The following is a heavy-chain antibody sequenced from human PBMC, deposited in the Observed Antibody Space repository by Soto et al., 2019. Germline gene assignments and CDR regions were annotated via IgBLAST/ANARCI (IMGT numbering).Heavy chain of an antibody. J-gene: IGHJ4*02. CDR2: VSGSGGGT. Sequence: EVQLLESGGGLVQPGGSLRLSCAASGFAFSAYALSWVRRTPGMGLEWVSGVSGSGGGTYYADSVKGRFTISRDNSKNTLYLQMNSLRAEDTAVYYCAKALFSSNYGDYFDSWGQGTLVTVSS. D-gene: IGHD4-17*01. CDR3: AKALFSSNYGDYFDS. V-gene: IGHV3-23*01. CDR1: GFAFSAYA.